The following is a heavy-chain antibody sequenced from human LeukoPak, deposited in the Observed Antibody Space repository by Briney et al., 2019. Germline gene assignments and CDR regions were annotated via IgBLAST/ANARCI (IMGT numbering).Heavy chain of an antibody. CDR2: INHSGST. J-gene: IGHJ4*02. V-gene: IGHV4-34*01. CDR3: AREYSSGWYSLGLDY. D-gene: IGHD6-19*01. Sequence: SETLSLTCAVYGGSFSGYYWSWIRQPPGKGLEWIGEINHSGSTNYNPSLKSRVTISVDTSKNQFSLKLSSVTAADTAVYYCAREYSSGWYSLGLDYWGQGTLVTASS. CDR1: GGSFSGYY.